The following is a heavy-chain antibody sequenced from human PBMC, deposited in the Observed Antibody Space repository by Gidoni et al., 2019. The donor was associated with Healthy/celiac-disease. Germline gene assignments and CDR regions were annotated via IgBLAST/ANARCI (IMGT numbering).Heavy chain of an antibody. V-gene: IGHV1-69*02. CDR1: GRTFRSYT. Sequence: SPDQYNRKSSGRTFRSYTHSWVRQAPGQGLEWMGRITPILGIANYAQKFQGRVTITADKSTSTAYMGLSSLRSEDTAVYYWAEQPRGYSNSWYQDWFDTWGQGTLVTVSS. D-gene: IGHD6-13*01. CDR2: ITPILGIA. J-gene: IGHJ5*02. CDR3: AEQPRGYSNSWYQDWFDT.